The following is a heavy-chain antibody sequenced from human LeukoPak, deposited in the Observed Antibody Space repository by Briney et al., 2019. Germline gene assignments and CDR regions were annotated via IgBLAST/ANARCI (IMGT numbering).Heavy chain of an antibody. CDR2: ISYDGSNK. CDR3: AKDAGGYSYGLPYDY. D-gene: IGHD5-18*01. J-gene: IGHJ4*02. Sequence: PGGSLRLSCAASGFTFSNYGMHWVRQAPGKGLEWVAVISYDGSNKYYADSVKGRFTISRDNSKNTLYLQMNSLRAEDTAVYYCAKDAGGYSYGLPYDYWGQGTLVTVSS. V-gene: IGHV3-30*18. CDR1: GFTFSNYG.